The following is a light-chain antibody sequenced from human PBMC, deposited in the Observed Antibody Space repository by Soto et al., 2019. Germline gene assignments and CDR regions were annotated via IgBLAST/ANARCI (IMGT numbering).Light chain of an antibody. CDR3: QPYNNWPLT. Sequence: EVVMRQSPATLSVSPGEGATLPCRASQGIGDTLAWYQHQPGQTPRLLIYDTSTRATGVPTRFSGSRSGADFTLPINSLQSEDFAVYYCQPYNNWPLTFGGGTKVDIK. J-gene: IGKJ4*01. CDR1: QGIGDT. CDR2: DTS. V-gene: IGKV3-15*01.